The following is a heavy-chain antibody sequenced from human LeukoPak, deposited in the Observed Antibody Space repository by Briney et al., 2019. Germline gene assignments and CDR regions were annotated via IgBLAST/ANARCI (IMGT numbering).Heavy chain of an antibody. CDR2: IKQDGSEK. V-gene: IGHV3-7*03. D-gene: IGHD4-17*01. Sequence: LPGGSLRLSCAASGFTFSSYWMSWVRQAPGKGLEWVANIKQDGSEKYYVDSVKGRFTISRDNAKNSLYLQMNSLRAEDTALYYCAKDHPPYYGDYAPNGYYYGMDVWGQGTTVTVSS. CDR3: AKDHPPYYGDYAPNGYYYGMDV. J-gene: IGHJ6*02. CDR1: GFTFSSYW.